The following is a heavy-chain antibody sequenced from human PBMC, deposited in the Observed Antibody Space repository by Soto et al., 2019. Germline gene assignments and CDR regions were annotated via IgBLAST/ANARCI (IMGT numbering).Heavy chain of an antibody. J-gene: IGHJ5*02. CDR2: IYYSGST. V-gene: IGHV4-31*03. CDR3: ARAPIAAAEFWFDP. CDR1: GGSISSGGYY. Sequence: TSETLSLTCPVSGGSISSGGYYWSWIRQHPGKGLEWIGYIYYSGSTYYNPSLKSRVTISVDTSKNQFSLKLSSVTAADTAVYYCARAPIAAAEFWFDPWGQGTLVTVSS. D-gene: IGHD6-13*01.